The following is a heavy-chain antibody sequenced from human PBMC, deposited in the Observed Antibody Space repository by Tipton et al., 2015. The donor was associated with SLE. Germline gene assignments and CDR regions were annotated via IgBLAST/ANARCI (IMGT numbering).Heavy chain of an antibody. V-gene: IGHV4-34*01. CDR3: ARAGGFLQWLTGNFDY. J-gene: IGHJ4*02. Sequence: TLSLTCAVSGGSIRGYYWSWIRQPPGKGLEWIGEINHSGSTNYNPSLKSRVTISVDTSKNQFSLKLSSVTAADTAVYYCARAGGFLQWLTGNFDYWGQGTLVTVSS. D-gene: IGHD3-3*01. CDR1: GGSIRGYY. CDR2: INHSGST.